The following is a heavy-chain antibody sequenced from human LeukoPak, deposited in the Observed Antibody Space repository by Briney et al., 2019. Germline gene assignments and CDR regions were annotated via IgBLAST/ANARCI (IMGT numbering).Heavy chain of an antibody. CDR2: IYTSGST. Sequence: SETLSLTCTVSGGSISSGSYYWGWIRQPAGKGLEWIGRIYTSGSTNYNPSLKSRVTISVDTSKNQFSLKLSSVTAADTAVYYCASSKLGYDYSNYSFDYWGQEPWSPSPQ. D-gene: IGHD4-11*01. CDR1: GGSISSGSYY. CDR3: ASSKLGYDYSNYSFDY. V-gene: IGHV4-61*02. J-gene: IGHJ4*01.